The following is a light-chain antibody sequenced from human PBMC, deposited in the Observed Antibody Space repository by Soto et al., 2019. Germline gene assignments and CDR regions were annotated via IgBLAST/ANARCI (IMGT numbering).Light chain of an antibody. Sequence: DIQMTQSPSTLSASVGDRVTIICRASQSVNNWLAWYQQKPGKVPNLLISKVSTLEGGVPARFSGSGSGTEFTLTISSLQPDDAGTYYCQQYIFYPRTFGQGTKVEIK. CDR2: KVS. CDR3: QQYIFYPRT. J-gene: IGKJ1*01. V-gene: IGKV1-5*03. CDR1: QSVNNW.